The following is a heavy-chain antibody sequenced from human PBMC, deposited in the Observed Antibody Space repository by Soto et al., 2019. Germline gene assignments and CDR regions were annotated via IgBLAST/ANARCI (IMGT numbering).Heavy chain of an antibody. CDR1: GYTFTSYA. V-gene: IGHV1-3*01. CDR2: INAGNGST. Sequence: ASVKVSCKASGYTFTSYAMHWVRQAPGQRLEWMGWINAGNGSTKYSQKFQGRVTITRDTSASTAYMELSSLRSEDTAVYYCARAADMYYYDSSGYFDYFDYWGQGTLVTVSS. J-gene: IGHJ4*02. CDR3: ARAADMYYYDSSGYFDYFDY. D-gene: IGHD3-22*01.